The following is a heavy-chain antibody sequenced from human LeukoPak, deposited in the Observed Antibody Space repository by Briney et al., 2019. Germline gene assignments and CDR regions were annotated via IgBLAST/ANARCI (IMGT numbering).Heavy chain of an antibody. CDR3: ARGPLDDIAGAGTDWFDP. V-gene: IGHV1-18*01. Sequence: ASVKVSCKASGYTFTSYGISWVRQAPGQGLEWMGWISAYNGNTNYAQKLQGRVTMTTDTSTSTAYMELRILRSDDTAVYYCARGPLDDIAGAGTDWFDPWGQGTLVTVSS. D-gene: IGHD6-13*01. CDR2: ISAYNGNT. CDR1: GYTFTSYG. J-gene: IGHJ5*02.